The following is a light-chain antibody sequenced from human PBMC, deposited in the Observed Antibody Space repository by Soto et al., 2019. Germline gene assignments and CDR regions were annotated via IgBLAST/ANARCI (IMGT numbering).Light chain of an antibody. CDR3: QQYNKWPQWT. J-gene: IGKJ1*01. V-gene: IGKV3-15*01. CDR2: GAS. CDR1: QSVSSN. Sequence: PGERATLSCRASQSVSSNLAWYQQKPGQAPRLLIYGASTRATGIPARFSGSGSGTEFTLTISSLQSEDFAVYYCQQYNKWPQWTFGQGTKVEIK.